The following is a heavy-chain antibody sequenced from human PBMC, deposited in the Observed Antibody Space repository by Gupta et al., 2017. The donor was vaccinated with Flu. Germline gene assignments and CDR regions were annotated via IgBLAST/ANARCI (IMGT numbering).Heavy chain of an antibody. CDR2: IYSGGST. CDR3: ASLYNYGMDV. V-gene: IGHV3-66*02. CDR1: GFTVSRKD. J-gene: IGHJ6*02. Sequence: EVQLVESGGGLVQPGGSLRISCAASGFTVSRKDMSWVRQAPEKGLEWVSVIYSGGSTNYADSVKGRFTISRDNSKNTLYLQMNSLRVEDTAVYYCASLYNYGMDVWGQGTTVTVSS.